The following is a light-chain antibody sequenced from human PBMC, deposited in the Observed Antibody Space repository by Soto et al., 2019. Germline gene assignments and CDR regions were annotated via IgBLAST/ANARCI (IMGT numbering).Light chain of an antibody. CDR2: GAS. CDR3: QQYNNWPPLT. Sequence: EIVMTQSPATLSVSPGDRATLSCRASQSVGSNLAWYRQKPGQAPRLLIYGASTRATGIPARFSGSGSGTEFTLTISSLQSEDFAVYYCQQYNNWPPLTFGGGTKVAIK. J-gene: IGKJ4*01. V-gene: IGKV3-15*01. CDR1: QSVGSN.